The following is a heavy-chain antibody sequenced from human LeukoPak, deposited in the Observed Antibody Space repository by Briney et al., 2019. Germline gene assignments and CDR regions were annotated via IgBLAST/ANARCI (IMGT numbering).Heavy chain of an antibody. CDR2: ISSSSRYI. Sequence: GGSLRLPCAASGFTFNTYSMNWVRQAPGKGLEWVSSISSSSRYIYYADSVKGRFTISRDNAKNSLYLQMNSLRAEDTAVYYCASGRFLSFDYWGQGALVTVSS. J-gene: IGHJ4*02. D-gene: IGHD3-3*01. CDR1: GFTFNTYS. CDR3: ASGRFLSFDY. V-gene: IGHV3-21*01.